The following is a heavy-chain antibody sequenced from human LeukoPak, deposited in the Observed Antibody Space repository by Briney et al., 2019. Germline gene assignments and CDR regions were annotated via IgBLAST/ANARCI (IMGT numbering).Heavy chain of an antibody. V-gene: IGHV4-39*01. J-gene: IGHJ4*02. CDR2: IYYSGST. D-gene: IGHD5/OR15-5a*01. CDR3: ASPAHTRVSSFDY. CDR1: GGSISSYY. Sequence: SETLSLTCTVSGGSISSYYWSWIRQPPGKGLEWIGSIYYSGSTYYNPSLKSRVTISVDTSKNQFSLKLSSVTAADTAVYYCASPAHTRVSSFDYWGQGALVTVSS.